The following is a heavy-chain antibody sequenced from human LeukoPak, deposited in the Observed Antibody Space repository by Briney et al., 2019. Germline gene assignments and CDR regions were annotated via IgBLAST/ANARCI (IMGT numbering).Heavy chain of an antibody. CDR3: ARRGSGSYYPYFDY. J-gene: IGHJ4*02. CDR1: GGSISSYY. CDR2: IYYSGST. Sequence: KPSETLSLTCTVSGGSISSYYWSWIRQPPGKGLEWIGYIYYSGSTNYNPSLKSRVTISVDTSKNQFSLKLSSVTAADTAVYYCARRGSGSYYPYFDYWGQGTLVTVSS. D-gene: IGHD1-26*01. V-gene: IGHV4-59*08.